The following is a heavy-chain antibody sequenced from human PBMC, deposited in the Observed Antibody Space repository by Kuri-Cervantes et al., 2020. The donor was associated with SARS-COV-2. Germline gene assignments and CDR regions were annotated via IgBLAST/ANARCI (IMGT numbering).Heavy chain of an antibody. CDR3: ARDLHGLDALDI. CDR1: GGTFTGYY. Sequence: ASVKVSCKASGGTFTGYYMHWVRQAPGQGLEWMGWINPNSGGTNYAQKFQGRVTMTRDTSISTAYMELSRLRSDDTAVYYCARDLHGLDALDIWGQGTMVTVSS. V-gene: IGHV1-2*02. D-gene: IGHD2-8*01. J-gene: IGHJ3*02. CDR2: INPNSGGT.